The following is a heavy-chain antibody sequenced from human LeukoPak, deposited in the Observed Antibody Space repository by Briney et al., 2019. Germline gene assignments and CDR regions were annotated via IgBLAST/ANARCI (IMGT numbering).Heavy chain of an antibody. Sequence: XTLSLTCTVSGYSISSGYYWGWVRQPPGKGLEWIGSIYHSGSTYYSASLKSRVTISVDKSKNQFSLKLSSVTAADTAVYYCARVDQLLYYYFDYWGQGTLVTVSS. V-gene: IGHV4-38-2*02. CDR3: ARVDQLLYYYFDY. CDR1: GYSISSGYY. CDR2: IYHSGST. J-gene: IGHJ4*02. D-gene: IGHD2-2*02.